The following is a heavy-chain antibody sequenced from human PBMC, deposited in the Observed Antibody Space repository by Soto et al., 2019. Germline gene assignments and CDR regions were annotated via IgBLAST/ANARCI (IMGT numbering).Heavy chain of an antibody. V-gene: IGHV3-23*01. Sequence: GGSLRLSCSASGFAFGIHPMSWVRQAPEKGLEWVAGISDGGDLTYNADSVRGRFTISRDNSRNTLYLQMNSLRAEDTAVYYCARRVIGSSRAFDIWGQGTMVTVSS. J-gene: IGHJ3*02. CDR2: ISDGGDLT. CDR3: ARRVIGSSRAFDI. CDR1: GFAFGIHP. D-gene: IGHD3-10*01.